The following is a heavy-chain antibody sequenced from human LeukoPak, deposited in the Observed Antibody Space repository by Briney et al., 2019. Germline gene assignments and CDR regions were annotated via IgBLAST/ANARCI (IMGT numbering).Heavy chain of an antibody. CDR1: GFTFSSYA. CDR3: ARGPYYDILTGSPLYYGMDV. V-gene: IGHV3-30-3*01. CDR2: TSYDGSNK. J-gene: IGHJ6*02. D-gene: IGHD3-9*01. Sequence: GGSLRLSCAASGFTFSSYAMHWVRQAPGKGLEWVAVTSYDGSNKYYADSVKGRFTISRDNSKNTLYLQMNSLRAEDTAVYYCARGPYYDILTGSPLYYGMDVWGQGTTVTVSS.